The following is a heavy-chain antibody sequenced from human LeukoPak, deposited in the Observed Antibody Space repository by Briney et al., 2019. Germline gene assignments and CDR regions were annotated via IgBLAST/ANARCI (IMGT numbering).Heavy chain of an antibody. CDR1: GYSISSSDY. Sequence: SETLSLTCAVSGYSISSSDYWGWIRQPPGKGLEWIASIYYSGSTHYNPSLKSRVTISVDTSKRQFSLNVNSVTAADTAIYYCAKNSSGSGFDVWGQGKMVTVSS. J-gene: IGHJ3*01. V-gene: IGHV4-38-2*01. CDR2: IYYSGST. D-gene: IGHD6-19*01. CDR3: AKNSSGSGFDV.